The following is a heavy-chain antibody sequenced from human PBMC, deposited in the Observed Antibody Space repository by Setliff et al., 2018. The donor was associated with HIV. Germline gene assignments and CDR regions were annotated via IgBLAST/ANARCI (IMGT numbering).Heavy chain of an antibody. CDR2: ISGYNGNT. Sequence: GASVKVSCKTSGDTLSSYAITWVRQAPGQGLEWMGRISGYNGNTKYVQKLQGRVTMTTDTSMRTVYMELRSLRHDDTAEYFCARVPYRSAWFSGGHDAFDVWGQGTMVTVSS. J-gene: IGHJ3*01. V-gene: IGHV1-18*01. D-gene: IGHD6-19*01. CDR1: GDTLSSYA. CDR3: ARVPYRSAWFSGGHDAFDV.